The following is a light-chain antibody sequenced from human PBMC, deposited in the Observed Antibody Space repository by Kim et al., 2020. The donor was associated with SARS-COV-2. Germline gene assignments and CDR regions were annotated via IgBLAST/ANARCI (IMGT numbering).Light chain of an antibody. CDR2: GAS. Sequence: AIGMTQSQSSLSASVGDRVTIACRASQNIRNELGWYQQKAGKAPKLLIYGASTLQSGVPSRFSGSGSGTDFTLTITSLQPEDFATYYCIQDYNYPRTFGQGTKLEI. J-gene: IGKJ2*01. CDR3: IQDYNYPRT. CDR1: QNIRNE. V-gene: IGKV1-6*01.